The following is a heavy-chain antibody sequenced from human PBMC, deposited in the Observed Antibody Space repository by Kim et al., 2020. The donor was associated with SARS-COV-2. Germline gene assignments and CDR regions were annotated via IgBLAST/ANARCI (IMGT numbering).Heavy chain of an antibody. D-gene: IGHD6-19*01. CDR1: GFTFSSYG. CDR3: AKDRHSSIAVAGLPLDY. Sequence: GGSLRLSCAASGFTFSSYGMHWVRQAPGKGLEWVAVISYDGSNKYYADSVKGRFTISRDNSKNTLYLQMNSLRAEDTAVYYCAKDRHSSIAVAGLPLDYWGQGTLVTVSS. CDR2: ISYDGSNK. J-gene: IGHJ4*02. V-gene: IGHV3-30*18.